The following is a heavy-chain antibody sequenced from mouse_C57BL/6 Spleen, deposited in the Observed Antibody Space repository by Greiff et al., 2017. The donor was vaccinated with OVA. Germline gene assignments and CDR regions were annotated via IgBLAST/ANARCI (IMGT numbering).Heavy chain of an antibody. Sequence: VQLKESGPGLVKPSQSLSLTCSVTGYSITSGYYWNWIRQFPGNKLEWMGYISYDGSNNYNPSLKNRISITRDTSKNQFFLKLNSVTTEDTATYYCARVGSYGAMDYWGQGTSVTVSS. CDR1: GYSITSGYY. J-gene: IGHJ4*01. V-gene: IGHV3-6*01. CDR3: ARVGSYGAMDY. D-gene: IGHD1-1*01. CDR2: ISYDGSN.